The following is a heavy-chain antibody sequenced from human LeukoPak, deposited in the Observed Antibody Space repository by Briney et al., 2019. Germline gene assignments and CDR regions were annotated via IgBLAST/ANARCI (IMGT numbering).Heavy chain of an antibody. Sequence: ASVKVSCKASGYTFTGYYIHWVRQAPGQGLEWMGWINPNSGGTNYAQKFQGRVTMTRDTSISTAYMELSRLRSDDTAVYYCARGTPGYSSNWFDSWGQGTLVTVSS. J-gene: IGHJ5*01. D-gene: IGHD6-13*01. CDR3: ARGTPGYSSNWFDS. CDR1: GYTFTGYY. CDR2: INPNSGGT. V-gene: IGHV1-2*02.